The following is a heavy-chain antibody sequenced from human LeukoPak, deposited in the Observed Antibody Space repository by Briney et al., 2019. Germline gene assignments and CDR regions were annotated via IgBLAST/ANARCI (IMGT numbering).Heavy chain of an antibody. CDR1: VGSFSCYY. V-gene: IGHV4-34*01. J-gene: IGHJ4*02. CDR3: VRGSRVYCGGYCYYY. CDR2: INPSGST. Sequence: SETLSLTCTVFVGSFSCYYWSWIRQPPAKGLEWIDEINPSGSTNYKPSLKTRVTISTDTSKNHFSLNLNSVTAADTGVYYCVRGSRVYCGGYCYYYWRQGRLVGVCS. D-gene: IGHD2-21*02.